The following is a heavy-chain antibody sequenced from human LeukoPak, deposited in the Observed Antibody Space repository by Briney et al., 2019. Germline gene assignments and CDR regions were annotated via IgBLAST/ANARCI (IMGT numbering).Heavy chain of an antibody. CDR3: ARDVGRNIHSDSCLY. CDR2: ISAYNGNT. CDR1: GYTFTIYG. Sequence: ASVKVSCKASGYTFTIYGISWVRQAPGQGLEWMGWISAYNGNTNYVQKLQGRVTMTTDTSTSTAYMELRSLTSDDTAVYYCARDVGRNIHSDSCLYWGQGTLVTVSS. D-gene: IGHD2-2*01. J-gene: IGHJ4*02. V-gene: IGHV1-18*01.